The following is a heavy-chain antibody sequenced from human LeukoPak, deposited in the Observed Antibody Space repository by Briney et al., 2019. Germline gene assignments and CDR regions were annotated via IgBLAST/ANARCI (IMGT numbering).Heavy chain of an antibody. J-gene: IGHJ4*02. CDR2: ISSSTNTI. Sequence: GGSLRLSCAASGFTFSSYSMNWVRQAPGKGLEWVSYISSSTNTIYYADSVKGRFTISRDNAKNSLYLQMNSLRAEDTAVYYCARGKEPVAGSLSHFDYWGQGTLVTVSS. D-gene: IGHD6-19*01. V-gene: IGHV3-48*01. CDR1: GFTFSSYS. CDR3: ARGKEPVAGSLSHFDY.